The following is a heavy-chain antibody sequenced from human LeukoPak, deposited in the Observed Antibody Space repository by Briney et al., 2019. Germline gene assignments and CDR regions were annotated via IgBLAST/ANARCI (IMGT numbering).Heavy chain of an antibody. D-gene: IGHD2-15*01. Sequence: GESLKISCKASGYSFNTYWIGWVRQMPGQGLEWMGIIYPGDSDTTYSPSFQGQVTISADKSIKTVYLQWSSLKASDTAMYYCARRAYCSGGGCYVTPFDIWGQGTMVTVSS. CDR3: ARRAYCSGGGCYVTPFDI. CDR2: IYPGDSDT. CDR1: GYSFNTYW. J-gene: IGHJ3*02. V-gene: IGHV5-51*01.